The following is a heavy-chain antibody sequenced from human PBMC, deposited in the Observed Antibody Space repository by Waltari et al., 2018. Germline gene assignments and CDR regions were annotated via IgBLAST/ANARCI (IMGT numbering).Heavy chain of an antibody. CDR3: ARGGRDDYTIKGY. CDR1: GFTFSSYA. CDR2: ISYDGSNK. J-gene: IGHJ4*02. D-gene: IGHD4-4*01. Sequence: QVQLVESGGGVVQPGRSLRLPCAASGFTFSSYALPWVRQAPGKGLEWVAVISYDGSNKYYADSVKGRFTISRDNSKNTLYLQMNSLRAEDTAVYYCARGGRDDYTIKGYWGQGTLVTVSS. V-gene: IGHV3-30-3*01.